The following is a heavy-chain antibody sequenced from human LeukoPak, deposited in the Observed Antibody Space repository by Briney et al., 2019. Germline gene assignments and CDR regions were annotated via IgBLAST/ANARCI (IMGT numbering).Heavy chain of an antibody. CDR2: ISYIGST. D-gene: IGHD4-17*01. Sequence: SETLSLTCAVSDDSFSSHYWTWIRQPPGKGLEWIGYISYIGSTNYNPSLKSRVTISIDTSKNQFSLRLSSVTAADTAVYYCARDLVTVTKGFDIWGQGTMVSVAS. V-gene: IGHV4-59*11. CDR1: DDSFSSHY. CDR3: ARDLVTVTKGFDI. J-gene: IGHJ3*02.